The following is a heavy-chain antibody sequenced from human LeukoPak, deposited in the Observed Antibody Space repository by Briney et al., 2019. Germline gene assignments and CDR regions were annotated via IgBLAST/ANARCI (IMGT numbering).Heavy chain of an antibody. CDR2: IYYSGST. V-gene: IGHV4-59*01. CDR1: GGSISNYY. CDR3: ARVGGTNYYYYGMDV. J-gene: IGHJ6*02. Sequence: SETLSLTCTVSGGSISNYYWSWLRQPPGKGLEWIGYIYYSGSTNYNPSLKSRVTISVDTSKNQFSLKLSSVTAADTAVYYCARVGGTNYYYYGMDVWGQGTTVTVSS. D-gene: IGHD1-26*01.